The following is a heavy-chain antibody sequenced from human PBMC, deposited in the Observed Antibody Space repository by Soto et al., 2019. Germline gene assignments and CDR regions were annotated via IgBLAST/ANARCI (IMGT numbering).Heavy chain of an antibody. CDR1: GGSISSSSYY. Sequence: PSETLSLTCTVSGGSISSSSYYWGWIRQPPGKGLEWIGSIYYSGSTNYNPSLKSRVTISVDTSKNQFSLKLSSVTAADTAVYYCARSPLGWMTTVVNFDYWGQGTLVTVSS. CDR3: ARSPLGWMTTVVNFDY. J-gene: IGHJ4*02. CDR2: IYYSGST. D-gene: IGHD4-17*01. V-gene: IGHV4-39*07.